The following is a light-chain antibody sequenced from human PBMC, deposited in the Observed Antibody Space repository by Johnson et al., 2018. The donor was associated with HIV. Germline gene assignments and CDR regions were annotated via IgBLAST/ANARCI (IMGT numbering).Light chain of an antibody. J-gene: IGLJ1*01. CDR2: ENN. CDR3: GTWDSSLSAVV. V-gene: IGLV1-51*02. CDR1: SSNIGNNY. Sequence: HSVLTQPPSVSAAPGQKVTISCSGSSSNIGNNYVSWYQQLPGTAPKLLIYENNKRPSGIPDRFSGSKSGTSATLGITGLQTGDEAGYSCGTWDSSLSAVVFGPGTKVTVL.